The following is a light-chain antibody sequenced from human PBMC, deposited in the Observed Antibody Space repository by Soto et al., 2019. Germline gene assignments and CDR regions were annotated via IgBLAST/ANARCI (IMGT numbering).Light chain of an antibody. CDR1: SRDVGGSKY. Sequence: ALTQPPSACGSPGHSVRISFSGGSRDVGGSKYVSWYQVKPGKAPRLIIYEVNRRTEGAPYRFSGSKSGNTASLTVSGLQAEDEGDSYCFSYADTNNFVFGSGTKVHRP. V-gene: IGLV2-8*01. CDR2: EVN. J-gene: IGLJ1*01. CDR3: FSYADTNNFV.